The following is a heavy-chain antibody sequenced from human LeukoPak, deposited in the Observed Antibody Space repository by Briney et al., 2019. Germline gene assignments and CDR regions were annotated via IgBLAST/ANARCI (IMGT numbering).Heavy chain of an antibody. Sequence: GESLKISCKISGYRLTNNWIGWVRQVPGKGLEWMGLIYPGDSDTRYSPSFQGQVTFSVDASISPAYLQLSGLRASDTAIYYCVRFGLTSSLDYWGQGTLVTVSS. J-gene: IGHJ4*02. D-gene: IGHD6-13*01. CDR1: GYRLTNNW. CDR2: IYPGDSDT. V-gene: IGHV5-51*01. CDR3: VRFGLTSSLDY.